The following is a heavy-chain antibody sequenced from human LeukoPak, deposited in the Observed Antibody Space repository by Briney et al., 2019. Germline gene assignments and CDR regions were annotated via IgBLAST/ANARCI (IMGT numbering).Heavy chain of an antibody. CDR1: GCSISSSNYY. Sequence: SETLSLTCTGSGCSISSSNYYWVWIRQPPGKGLEWSRNIYYSGTTYSNPSLERRVTISVDTFNNQYSLMPSSVTAADTAVYYCAGNLGWLNWFDSLRQGGLVTVCS. CDR2: IYYSGTT. CDR3: AGNLGWLNWFDS. J-gene: IGHJ5*01. V-gene: IGHV4-39*01. D-gene: IGHD3-3*01.